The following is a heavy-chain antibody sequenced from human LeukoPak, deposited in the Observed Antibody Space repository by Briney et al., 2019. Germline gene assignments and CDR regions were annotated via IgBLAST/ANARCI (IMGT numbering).Heavy chain of an antibody. CDR3: ARELASGEQWLSFDY. CDR2: IYYSGST. D-gene: IGHD6-19*01. CDR1: GGSISSGDYY. V-gene: IGHV4-30-4*01. J-gene: IGHJ4*02. Sequence: SETLSLTCTVSGGSISSGDYYWSWIRQPPGKGLEWIGYIYYSGSTYYNPSLKSRVTISVDTSKNQFSLKLSSVTAADTAVYSCARELASGEQWLSFDYWGQGTLVTVSS.